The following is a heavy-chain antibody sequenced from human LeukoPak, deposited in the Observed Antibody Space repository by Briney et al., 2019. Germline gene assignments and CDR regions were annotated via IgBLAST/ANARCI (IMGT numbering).Heavy chain of an antibody. CDR1: GGSISSYF. Sequence: SEILSLTCTVSGGSISSYFWSWIRQPPGKGLEWIGYIYYSGSTNYNPSLKSRVTISVDTSKNQVSLKLSSVTAADTAVYYCARDASSWAGWFDPWGQGTLVTVSS. V-gene: IGHV4-59*01. D-gene: IGHD6-13*01. CDR3: ARDASSWAGWFDP. J-gene: IGHJ5*02. CDR2: IYYSGST.